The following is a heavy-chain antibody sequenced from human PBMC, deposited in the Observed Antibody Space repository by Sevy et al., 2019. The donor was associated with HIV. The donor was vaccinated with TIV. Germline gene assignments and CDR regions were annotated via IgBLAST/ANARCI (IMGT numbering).Heavy chain of an antibody. CDR1: GFTFSDYY. J-gene: IGHJ6*02. CDR2: ISSSGSTI. D-gene: IGHD3-10*01. CDR3: ARDITMVRGVITDYYYGMDV. Sequence: GGSLRLSCAASGFTFSDYYMGWIRQAPGKGLEWVSYISSSGSTIYYADSVKGRFTISRDNAKNSLYLQMNSLRAEDTAVYYCARDITMVRGVITDYYYGMDVWGQGTTVTVSS. V-gene: IGHV3-11*01.